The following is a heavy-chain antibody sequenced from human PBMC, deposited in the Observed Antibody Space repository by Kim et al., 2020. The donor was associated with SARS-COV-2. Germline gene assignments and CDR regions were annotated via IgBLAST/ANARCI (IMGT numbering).Heavy chain of an antibody. D-gene: IGHD3-3*01. CDR1: GGTFSSYA. V-gene: IGHV1-69*13. Sequence: SVKVSCKASGGTFSSYAISWVRQAPGQGLEWMGGIIPIFGTANYAQKFQGRVTITADESTSTAYMELSSLRSEDTAVYYCARRVPWSEDYYYYGMDVWGQGTTVTVSS. CDR2: IIPIFGTA. CDR3: ARRVPWSEDYYYYGMDV. J-gene: IGHJ6*02.